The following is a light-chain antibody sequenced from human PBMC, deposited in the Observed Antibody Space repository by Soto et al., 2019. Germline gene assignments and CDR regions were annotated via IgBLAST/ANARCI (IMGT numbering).Light chain of an antibody. CDR2: DVN. Sequence: QSALPQPASVSGSPGQSITISCTGTISDIGGYNFISWYQHHPGKAPKLVIYDVNNRPSGISYRFSGSKSGNTASLTISGLQAEDEADYYCASYTRTTPLVFGGGTKLTVL. CDR1: ISDIGGYNF. V-gene: IGLV2-14*01. CDR3: ASYTRTTPLV. J-gene: IGLJ2*01.